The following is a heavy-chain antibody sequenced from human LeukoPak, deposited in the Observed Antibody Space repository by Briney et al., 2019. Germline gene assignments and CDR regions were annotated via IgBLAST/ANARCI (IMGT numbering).Heavy chain of an antibody. V-gene: IGHV3-23*01. CDR1: GFTFSSYG. J-gene: IGHJ4*02. CDR3: AWPSSGNSWSPPDY. Sequence: GGSLRLSCGACGFTFSSYGMSWVRQAPGKGLEWVSGISDSGASTNYADSVKGRFTISRDNSKNTLYLQLNSLRADDTAVYFCAWPSSGNSWSPPDYWGQGTLVTVSS. D-gene: IGHD6-13*01. CDR2: ISDSGAST.